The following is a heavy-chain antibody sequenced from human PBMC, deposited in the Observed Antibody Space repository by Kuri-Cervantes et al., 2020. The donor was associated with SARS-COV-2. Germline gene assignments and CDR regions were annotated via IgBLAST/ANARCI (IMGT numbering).Heavy chain of an antibody. V-gene: IGHV3-30*03. CDR1: GFTFSSYG. J-gene: IGHJ6*02. Sequence: GESLKISCAASGFTFSSYGTHWVRQAPGKGLEWVAVISYDGSNKYYADSVKGRFTISRDNSKNTLYLQMNSLRVDDTAVYYCTRDQRSGNMDVWGQGTTVTVSS. D-gene: IGHD6-25*01. CDR2: ISYDGSNK. CDR3: TRDQRSGNMDV.